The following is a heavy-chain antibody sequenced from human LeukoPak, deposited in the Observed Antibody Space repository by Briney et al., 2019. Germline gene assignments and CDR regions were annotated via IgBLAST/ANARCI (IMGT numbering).Heavy chain of an antibody. D-gene: IGHD4-17*01. CDR2: INPNSGGA. J-gene: IGHJ4*02. CDR3: ARVSATVPTH. V-gene: IGHV1-2*02. Sequence: ASVKVSCKASGYTFTGYYMHWVRQDPGQGLEWMGWINPNSGGAKYAQKFQGRVTMTRDTSINTAYMELSRLKSDDTAIYYCARVSATVPTHWGQGTLLTVSS. CDR1: GYTFTGYY.